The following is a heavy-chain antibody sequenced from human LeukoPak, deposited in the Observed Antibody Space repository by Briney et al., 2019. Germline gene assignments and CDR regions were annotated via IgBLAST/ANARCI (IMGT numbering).Heavy chain of an antibody. J-gene: IGHJ6*04. CDR3: AELGITMIGGV. Sequence: GGSLRLSCAAFGFTFSSYEMNWVRQAPGKGLEWASYISSSGSTIYYADSVKGRFTISRDNAKNSLYLQMNSLRAEDTAVYYCAELGITMIGGVWGKGTTVTISS. D-gene: IGHD3-10*02. V-gene: IGHV3-48*03. CDR1: GFTFSSYE. CDR2: ISSSGSTI.